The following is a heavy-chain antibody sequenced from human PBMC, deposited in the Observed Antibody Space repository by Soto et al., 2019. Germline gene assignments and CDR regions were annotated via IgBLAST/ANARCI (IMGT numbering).Heavy chain of an antibody. CDR3: AKDLVYYYDSSGYYYGPFDY. CDR1: GFTFSSYA. D-gene: IGHD3-22*01. Sequence: PGGSLRLSCAASGFTFSSYAMSWVRQAPGKGLEWVSAISGSGGSTYYADSVKGRFTISRDNSKNTLYLQMNSLRAEDTAVYYCAKDLVYYYDSSGYYYGPFDYWGQGTLVTVS. CDR2: ISGSGGST. V-gene: IGHV3-23*01. J-gene: IGHJ4*02.